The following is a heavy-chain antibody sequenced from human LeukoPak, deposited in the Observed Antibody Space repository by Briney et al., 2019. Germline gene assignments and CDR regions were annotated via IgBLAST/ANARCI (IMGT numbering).Heavy chain of an antibody. V-gene: IGHV6-1*01. J-gene: IGHJ5*02. CDR3: ARRLTQYDCFDP. CDR1: GDSVSSNSVT. Sequence: SQTPSLTCAISGDSVSSNSVTWNWIRQSPSRGLEWLGRTYYRSTWYNDYAVSVRGRITVNPDTSKNQFSLHLNSVTPEDTAVYYCARRLTQYDCFDPWGQGILVTVSS. D-gene: IGHD2-2*01. CDR2: TYYRSTWYN.